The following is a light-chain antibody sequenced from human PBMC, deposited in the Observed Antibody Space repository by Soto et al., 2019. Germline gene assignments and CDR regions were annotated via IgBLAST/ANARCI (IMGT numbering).Light chain of an antibody. CDR3: QQTYDTPFT. CDR1: QTISNY. Sequence: DIQMTQSPSSLSASVGDRVTITCRASQTISNYLNWYQQKPGKAPKLLIFSASNLRSGVPSRFTGSGSETIFTLTISSVQPEDFATYYCQQTYDTPFTFGPGTKVDI. J-gene: IGKJ3*01. V-gene: IGKV1-39*01. CDR2: SAS.